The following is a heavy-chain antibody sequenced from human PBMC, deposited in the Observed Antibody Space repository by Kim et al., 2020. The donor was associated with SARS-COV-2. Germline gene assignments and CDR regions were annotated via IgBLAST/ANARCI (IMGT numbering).Heavy chain of an antibody. CDR1: GFTVSSNY. J-gene: IGHJ3*02. D-gene: IGHD6-13*01. CDR2: IYSGGST. CDR3: AGDAIRPGRAAAGKSDAFDI. Sequence: GGSLRLSCAASGFTVSSNYMSWVRQAPGKGLEWVPVIYSGGSTYYADSVKGRFTISRDNSKNTLYLQMNSLRAEDTAVYYCAGDAIRPGRAAAGKSDAFDIWGEGTIVTGSS. V-gene: IGHV3-53*01.